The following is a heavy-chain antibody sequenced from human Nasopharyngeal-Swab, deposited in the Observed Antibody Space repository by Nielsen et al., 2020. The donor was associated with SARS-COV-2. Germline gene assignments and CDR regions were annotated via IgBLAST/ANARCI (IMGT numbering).Heavy chain of an antibody. V-gene: IGHV5-51*01. CDR2: IYPRDSDT. J-gene: IGHJ6*02. Sequence: GESLKISCKGSGYSFTSYWIAWVRQMPGKGLEWRGIIYPRDSDTRYSPSFQGQGTISADKSISTAYLQWSSLKASDTAMYYCVRPEGVATSFKYYFQYGMDVWGQGTMVTVPS. D-gene: IGHD5-12*01. CDR1: GYSFTSYW. CDR3: VRPEGVATSFKYYFQYGMDV.